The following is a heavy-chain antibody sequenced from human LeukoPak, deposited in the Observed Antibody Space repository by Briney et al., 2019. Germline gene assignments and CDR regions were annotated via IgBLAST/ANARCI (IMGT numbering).Heavy chain of an antibody. Sequence: GRSLRLSCAASGFTFGDYAMSWFRQAPGKGLEWVGFVRSTSFGGATDYAASVKGRLTISRDDPKSIVYLLMNSLKTEDTAVYYCTRLRQDCSRHNCYYYFYYYYMDVWGKGTTVTVSS. V-gene: IGHV3-49*03. CDR3: TRLRQDCSRHNCYYYFYYYYMDV. J-gene: IGHJ6*03. CDR1: GFTFGDYA. D-gene: IGHD2-2*01. CDR2: VRSTSFGGAT.